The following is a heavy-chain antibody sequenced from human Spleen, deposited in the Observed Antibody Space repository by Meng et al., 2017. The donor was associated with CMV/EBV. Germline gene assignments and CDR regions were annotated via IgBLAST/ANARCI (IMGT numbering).Heavy chain of an antibody. Sequence: GGSLRLSCAASGFTFSSYSMNWIRQAPGKGLEFVSSISSSSRYKHYADSVKGRFTISRDNAENSLFLQMNSLRAEDTAVYYCARRRGNGYSEFWGQGLLVTVS. V-gene: IGHV3-21*01. CDR3: ARRRGNGYSEF. CDR2: ISSSSRYK. D-gene: IGHD2-15*01. J-gene: IGHJ4*02. CDR1: GFTFSSYS.